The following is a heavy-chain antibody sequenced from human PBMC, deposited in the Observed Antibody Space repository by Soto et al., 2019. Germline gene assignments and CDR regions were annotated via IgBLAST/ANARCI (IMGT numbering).Heavy chain of an antibody. Sequence: VESGGGLVQPGGSLRLSCAASGFTFNNYWMNWVRQAPGKGLEFLANINQDGSGKYHVDSVKGRFTISRDNAKNPLYLQMNSLRDEGPVVYYFARLSRGAPDDYWGQGTLVTVSS. V-gene: IGHV3-7*03. CDR1: GFTFNNYW. J-gene: IGHJ4*02. D-gene: IGHD6-19*01. CDR2: INQDGSGK. CDR3: ARLSRGAPDDY.